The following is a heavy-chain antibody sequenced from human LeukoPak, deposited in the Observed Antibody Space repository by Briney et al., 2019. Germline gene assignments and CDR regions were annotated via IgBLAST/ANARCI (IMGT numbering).Heavy chain of an antibody. Sequence: VGSLRLSCAASVFTFSSYAMSWVRQAPGKGLEWVSAISGSGGSTYYADSVKGRFTISRDNSKNTLYLQMNSLRAEDTAVYYCAKDASRIQLWLSLFDYRGQGTLVTVSS. CDR1: VFTFSSYA. V-gene: IGHV3-23*01. J-gene: IGHJ4*02. D-gene: IGHD5-18*01. CDR3: AKDASRIQLWLSLFDY. CDR2: ISGSGGST.